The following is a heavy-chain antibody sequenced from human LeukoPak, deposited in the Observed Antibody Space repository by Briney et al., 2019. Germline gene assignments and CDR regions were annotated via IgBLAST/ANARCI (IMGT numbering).Heavy chain of an antibody. CDR2: INPNSGGT. CDR3: ARGKEPVAGSLSHFDY. J-gene: IGHJ4*02. V-gene: IGHV1-46*04. D-gene: IGHD6-19*01. CDR1: GYIFTSHY. Sequence: ASVKVSCKASGYIFTSHYMHWVRQAPGQGLEWMGVINPNSGGTSYAQTLQGRVTMTRDTSTSTVYMELSSLRAADTAVYYCARGKEPVAGSLSHFDYWGQGTLVTVSS.